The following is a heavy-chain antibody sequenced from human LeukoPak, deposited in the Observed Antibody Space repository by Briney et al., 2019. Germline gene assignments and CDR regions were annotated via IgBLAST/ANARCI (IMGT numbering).Heavy chain of an antibody. CDR2: IYSGGTT. CDR3: ARIAGFDP. V-gene: IGHV3-53*01. J-gene: IGHJ5*02. Sequence: GGSLRLSCAASGFTVSSNYLSWVRQAPGKGLEWVSVIYSGGTTYYADSVKGRFTISRDNSKNTVYLQMNSLRAEDTAVYYCARIAGFDPWGQGTLVTVSS. CDR1: GFTVSSNY. D-gene: IGHD6-13*01.